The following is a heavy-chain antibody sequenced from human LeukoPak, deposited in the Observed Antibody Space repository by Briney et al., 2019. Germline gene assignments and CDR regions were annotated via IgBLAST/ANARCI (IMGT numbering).Heavy chain of an antibody. V-gene: IGHV5-51*01. D-gene: IGHD5-24*01. J-gene: IGHJ3*01. CDR2: IYPGDSDT. CDR1: GYKFTNYW. Sequence: GESLKISCKGSGYKFTNYWIGWVRQMPGKGPEWMGIIYPGDSDTRYSPSIQGQVTISADTSISTAYLQWNSLKSSDTAMYYCARRVGRDGYKGWGQGTMVTVSS. CDR3: ARRVGRDGYKG.